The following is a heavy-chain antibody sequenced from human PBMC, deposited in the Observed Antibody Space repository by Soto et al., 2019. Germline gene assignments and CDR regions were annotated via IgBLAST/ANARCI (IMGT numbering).Heavy chain of an antibody. CDR2: ISWNSGSI. J-gene: IGHJ4*02. V-gene: IGHV3-9*01. D-gene: IGHD2-15*01. Sequence: GGSLRLSCAASGFTFDDYAMHWVRQAPGKGLEWVSGISWNSGSIGYADSVKGRFTISRDNAKNSLYLQMNSLRAEDTALYYCAKDMGDSDCSGGSCYSGVDYWGQGTLVTVSS. CDR3: AKDMGDSDCSGGSCYSGVDY. CDR1: GFTFDDYA.